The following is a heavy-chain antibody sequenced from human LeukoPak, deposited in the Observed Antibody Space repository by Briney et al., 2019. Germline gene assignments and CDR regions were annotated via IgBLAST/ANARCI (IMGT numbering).Heavy chain of an antibody. Sequence: GGSLGLSCAASGFTFSTYNMNWVRQTPGKGLEWVSSITSDSGYIYYADSVKGRFTISRDNSKNSLYLQMNSLRAEDTAVYYCARDLLLRSRGFDWPRDNWFDPWGQGTLVTVSS. D-gene: IGHD3-9*01. V-gene: IGHV3-21*01. CDR2: ITSDSGYI. CDR1: GFTFSTYN. J-gene: IGHJ5*02. CDR3: ARDLLLRSRGFDWPRDNWFDP.